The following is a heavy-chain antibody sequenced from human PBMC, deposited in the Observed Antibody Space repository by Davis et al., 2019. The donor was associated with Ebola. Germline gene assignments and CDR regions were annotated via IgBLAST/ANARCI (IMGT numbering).Heavy chain of an antibody. V-gene: IGHV4-4*07. J-gene: IGHJ6*02. CDR3: ARDNGGYYYGSGSYYSYYYGMDV. CDR1: GGSISSYY. Sequence: LRLSCTVSGGSISSYYWSWIRQPAGKGLEWIGRIYTSGSTNYNPSLKSRVTMSVDTSKNQFSLKLSSVTAADTAVYYCARDNGGYYYGSGSYYSYYYGMDVWGQGTTVTVSS. D-gene: IGHD3-10*01. CDR2: IYTSGST.